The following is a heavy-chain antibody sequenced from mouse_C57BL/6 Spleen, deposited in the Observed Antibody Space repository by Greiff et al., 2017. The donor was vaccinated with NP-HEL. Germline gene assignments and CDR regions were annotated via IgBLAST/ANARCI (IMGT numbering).Heavy chain of an antibody. CDR3: ARSTMVTTGGDY. J-gene: IGHJ2*01. D-gene: IGHD2-2*01. CDR1: GYTFTSYW. V-gene: IGHV1-64*01. Sequence: QVQLQQPGTELVKPGASVKLSCKASGYTFTSYWMHWVKQRPGQGLEWIGMIHPNSGSTNYNEKFKSKATLTVDKSSSTAYMQLSSLTSEDSAVYYCARSTMVTTGGDYWGQGTTLTVSS. CDR2: IHPNSGST.